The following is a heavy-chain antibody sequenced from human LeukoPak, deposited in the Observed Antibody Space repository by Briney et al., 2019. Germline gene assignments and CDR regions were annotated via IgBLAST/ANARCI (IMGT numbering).Heavy chain of an antibody. CDR1: GFTFSSYS. D-gene: IGHD3-22*01. Sequence: SGGSLRLSCAASGFTFSSYSMNWVRQAPGKGLEWVSSITSSSSYIYYADSVKGRFTISRDNAKNSLYLQMNSLRAEDTAVYYCARHVVAVGFDYWGQGTLVTVSS. CDR3: ARHVVAVGFDY. J-gene: IGHJ4*02. CDR2: ITSSSSYI. V-gene: IGHV3-21*01.